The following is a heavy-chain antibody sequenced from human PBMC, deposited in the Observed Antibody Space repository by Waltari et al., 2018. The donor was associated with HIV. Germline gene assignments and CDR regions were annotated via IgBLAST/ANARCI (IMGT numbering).Heavy chain of an antibody. CDR2: IYYSGST. Sequence: QVQLQESGPGLVKPSQTLSLTCTVSGGSISSGDYYWSWIRQPPGKGLELIGYIYYSGSTYYNPSLKSRVTSSVDRSRNQFSLKLISVTAADTAVYYCARFSTMIVVVNYWCFDLWGRGTLVTVSS. CDR3: ARFSTMIVVVNYWCFDL. D-gene: IGHD3-22*01. J-gene: IGHJ2*01. V-gene: IGHV4-30-4*08. CDR1: GGSISSGDYY.